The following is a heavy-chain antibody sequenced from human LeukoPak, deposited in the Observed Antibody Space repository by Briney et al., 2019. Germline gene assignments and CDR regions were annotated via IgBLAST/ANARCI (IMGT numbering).Heavy chain of an antibody. CDR1: GGTFSSYA. J-gene: IGHJ3*02. Sequence: SVKVSRKASGGTFSSYAISWVRQAPGQGLEWMGRIIPILGIANYAQKFQGRVTITADKSTSTAYMELSSLRSEDTAVYYCARLLDGSFEICGQGTMVTVSS. V-gene: IGHV1-69*04. CDR3: ARLLDGSFEI. CDR2: IIPILGIA.